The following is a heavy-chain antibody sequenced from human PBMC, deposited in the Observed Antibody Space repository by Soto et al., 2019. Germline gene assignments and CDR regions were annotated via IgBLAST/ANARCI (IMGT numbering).Heavy chain of an antibody. CDR2: VYSGGST. Sequence: EVQLVESGGGLVQPGGSLILSCAASGFTASNTYLTWSRQSPGRGLEWVSVVYSGGSTYYADSVKGRFTISRDTSKNTVYLQVNSLRAEDTAVYYCAKGPRGYWYFDLWGRGTLITVSS. V-gene: IGHV3-66*01. CDR3: AKGPRGYWYFDL. J-gene: IGHJ2*01. CDR1: GFTASNTY.